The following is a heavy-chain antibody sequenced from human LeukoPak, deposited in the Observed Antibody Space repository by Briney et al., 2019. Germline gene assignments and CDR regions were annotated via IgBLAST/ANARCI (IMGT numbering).Heavy chain of an antibody. J-gene: IGHJ6*02. D-gene: IGHD6-19*01. V-gene: IGHV3-9*01. CDR1: GFTFDDYA. Sequence: GGSLRLSCAASGFTFDDYAMHWVRQAPGKGLEWVSGISWNSGSIGYADSVKGRFTISRDNAKNSLYLQMNSLRAEDTAVYYCASDSSGWYFYYGMDVWGQGTTVTVSS. CDR3: ASDSSGWYFYYGMDV. CDR2: ISWNSGSI.